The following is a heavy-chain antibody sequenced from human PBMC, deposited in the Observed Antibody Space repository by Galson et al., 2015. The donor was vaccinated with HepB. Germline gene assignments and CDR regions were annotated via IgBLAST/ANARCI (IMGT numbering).Heavy chain of an antibody. V-gene: IGHV3-23*01. D-gene: IGHD1-26*01. Sequence: LRLSCAASGFTFSSYAMSWVRQAPGKGLEWVSAISGSGGSTYYADSVKGRFTISRDNSKNTLYLQMNSLRAEDTAVYYCAKRGPAGATMRDYYFDYWGQGTLVTVSS. J-gene: IGHJ4*02. CDR1: GFTFSSYA. CDR3: AKRGPAGATMRDYYFDY. CDR2: ISGSGGST.